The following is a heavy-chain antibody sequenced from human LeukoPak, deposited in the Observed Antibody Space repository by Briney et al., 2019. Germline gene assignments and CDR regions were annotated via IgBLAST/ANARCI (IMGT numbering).Heavy chain of an antibody. CDR1: GCSISSGSYY. Sequence: SETLSLTCTVSGCSISSGSYYWSWIRQPAGKGLEWIGRIYTSGSTNYNPSLKSRVTISVDTSKNQFSLKLSSVTAADTAVYYCASSFNGGYCSSTSCYNRFDYWGQGTLVTVSS. D-gene: IGHD2-2*02. CDR2: IYTSGST. J-gene: IGHJ4*02. V-gene: IGHV4-61*02. CDR3: ASSFNGGYCSSTSCYNRFDY.